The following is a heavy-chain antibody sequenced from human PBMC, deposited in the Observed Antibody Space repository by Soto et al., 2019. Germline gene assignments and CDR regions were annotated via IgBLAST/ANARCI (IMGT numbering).Heavy chain of an antibody. V-gene: IGHV4-39*01. CDR3: GRHVRGELQYWFAP. CDR1: GGSISSSSYY. J-gene: IGHJ5*02. Sequence: PSETLSLTCTVSGGSISSSSYYWGWIRQPPGKGLEWIGSIYYSGSTYYNPSLKSRVTISVDTSKNQFSLKLSSVTAADTAVYSCGRHVRGELQYWFAPWGRGPLATVPS. CDR2: IYYSGST. D-gene: IGHD1-26*01.